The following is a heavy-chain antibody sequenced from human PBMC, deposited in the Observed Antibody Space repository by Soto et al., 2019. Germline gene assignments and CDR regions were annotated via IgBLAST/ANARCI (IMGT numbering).Heavy chain of an antibody. CDR3: ARGSHYYYYYMDV. J-gene: IGHJ6*03. V-gene: IGHV4-59*01. Sequence: SETLSLTCTFSGGSISSYYWSWIRQPPGKGLEWIGYIYYSGSTNYNPSLKSRVTISVDTSKNQFSLKLSSVTAADTAVYYCARGSHYYYYYMDVWGKGTTVTVSS. D-gene: IGHD6-13*01. CDR2: IYYSGST. CDR1: GGSISSYY.